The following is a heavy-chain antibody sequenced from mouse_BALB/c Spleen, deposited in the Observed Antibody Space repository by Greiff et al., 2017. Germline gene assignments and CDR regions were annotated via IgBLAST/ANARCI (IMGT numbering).Heavy chain of an antibody. CDR2: INSDGGST. CDR1: EYEFPSHD. D-gene: IGHD2-1*01. J-gene: IGHJ3*01. V-gene: IGHV5-2*03. CDR3: ARRDGNSGWFAY. Sequence: DVKLVESGGGLVQPGESLKLSCESNEYEFPSHDMSWVRKTPEKRLELVAAINSDGGSTYYPDTMERRFIISRDNTKKTLYLQMSSLRSEDTALYYCARRDGNSGWFAYWGQGTLVTVSA.